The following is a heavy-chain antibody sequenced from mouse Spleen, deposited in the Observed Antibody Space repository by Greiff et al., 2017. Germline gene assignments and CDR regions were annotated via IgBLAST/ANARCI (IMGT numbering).Heavy chain of an antibody. D-gene: IGHD2-14*01. V-gene: IGHV3-6*01. CDR2: ISYDGSN. Sequence: EVQLQQSGPGLVKPSQSLSLTCSVTGYSITSGYYWNWIRQFPGNKLEWMGYISYDGSNNYNPSLKNRISITRDTSKNQFFLKLNSVTTEDTATYYCARGEVRPWFAYWGQGTLVTVSA. J-gene: IGHJ3*01. CDR3: ARGEVRPWFAY. CDR1: GYSITSGYY.